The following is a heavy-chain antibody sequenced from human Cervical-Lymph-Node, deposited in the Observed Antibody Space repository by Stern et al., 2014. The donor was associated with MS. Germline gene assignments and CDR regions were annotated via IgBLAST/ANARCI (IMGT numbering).Heavy chain of an antibody. V-gene: IGHV1-3*01. CDR3: ARDPRGGMDV. Sequence: QVQLVQSGAEVKKPGASVRLSCKTSGYTFSSYATHWVRQAPGQSLEWMGWIHGGNGNTKYSRQFQDRVTIDRDTSATTVYMEGRSLRPEDTAVYSCARDPRGGMDVWGQGTPVTVSS. CDR2: IHGGNGNT. CDR1: GYTFSSYA. J-gene: IGHJ6*02.